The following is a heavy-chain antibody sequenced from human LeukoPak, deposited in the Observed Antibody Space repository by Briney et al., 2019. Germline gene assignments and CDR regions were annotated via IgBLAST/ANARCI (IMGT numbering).Heavy chain of an antibody. CDR2: ISWNSGSI. J-gene: IGHJ4*02. CDR3: AKDRYSSGRGPFDY. CDR1: GFTFDDYA. D-gene: IGHD6-19*01. V-gene: IGHV3-9*03. Sequence: GRSLRLSCAASGFTFDDYAMHWVRQAPGKGLEWVSGISWNSGSIGYADSVKGRFTISRDNAKNSLYLQMNSLRAEDMALYYCAKDRYSSGRGPFDYWGQGTLVTVSS.